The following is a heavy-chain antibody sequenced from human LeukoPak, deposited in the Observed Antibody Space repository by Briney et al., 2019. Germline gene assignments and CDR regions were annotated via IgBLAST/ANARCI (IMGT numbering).Heavy chain of an antibody. CDR2: ISNNGGYT. J-gene: IGHJ4*02. D-gene: IGHD3-10*01. V-gene: IGHV3-23*01. CDR3: AKEYDSGGYGANFDY. Sequence: VRQAPGKGLEWXXAISNNGGYTYYADSVQGRFTISRDNSKSTLCLQMNSLRAEDTAVYYCAKEYDSGGYGANFDYWGQGTLVTVSS.